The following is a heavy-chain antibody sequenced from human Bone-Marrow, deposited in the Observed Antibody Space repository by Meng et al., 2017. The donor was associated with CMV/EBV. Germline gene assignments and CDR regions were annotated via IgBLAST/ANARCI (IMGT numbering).Heavy chain of an antibody. D-gene: IGHD3-22*01. Sequence: GESLNISSAASGFTFSSYDMHWVRQATGKGLEWVSAIGTAGDTYFPGSVKGRFTISRENAKNSLYLQMNCLRAGDTAVYYCAKDHRDSSGHYYGMDVWGQGTTVTVSS. J-gene: IGHJ6*02. CDR1: GFTFSSYD. V-gene: IGHV3-13*01. CDR2: IGTAGDT. CDR3: AKDHRDSSGHYYGMDV.